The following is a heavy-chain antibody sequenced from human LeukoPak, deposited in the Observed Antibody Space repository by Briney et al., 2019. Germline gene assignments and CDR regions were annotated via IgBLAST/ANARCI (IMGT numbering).Heavy chain of an antibody. CDR3: ARVGLGWCSGCFWYFDL. V-gene: IGHV4-4*02. Sequence: SGTLSLTCAISGDFISGSNWWSWVRLPPGKGLEWIGEIFHSGSTNYNPSLRSRVTFSLDTSKNQFSVRLNSVTAADTAVYYCARVGLGWCSGCFWYFDLWGRGTLVTVSS. CDR2: IFHSGST. D-gene: IGHD2-21*01. CDR1: GDFISGSNW. J-gene: IGHJ2*01.